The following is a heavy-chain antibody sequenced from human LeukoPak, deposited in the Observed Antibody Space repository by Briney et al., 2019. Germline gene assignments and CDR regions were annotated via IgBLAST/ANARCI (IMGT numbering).Heavy chain of an antibody. CDR1: GFTFSSYW. Sequence: GGSLRLSCAASGFTFSSYWMHWVRQAPGKGLIWVSRITTDGSSTSYADSVKGRFTIPRDNAKNTVYLQMNSLRAEDTAVYYCASGNPGNSYGYWGQGTLVTVSS. CDR2: ITTDGSST. J-gene: IGHJ4*02. CDR3: ASGNPGNSYGY. D-gene: IGHD5-18*01. V-gene: IGHV3-74*01.